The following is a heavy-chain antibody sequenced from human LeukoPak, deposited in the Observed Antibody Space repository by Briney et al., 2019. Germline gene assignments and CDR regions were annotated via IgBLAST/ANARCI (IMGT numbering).Heavy chain of an antibody. D-gene: IGHD3-16*01. Sequence: GGSLRLSCEASGFTFSTHWMHWVRQVPGKGLVWISRISNDVISTISTSYADSVKGRFTISRDNAKNTLYLQMNSLIAEDTAVYYCARDYTQYYYYYYMDVWGKGTTVTVSS. J-gene: IGHJ6*03. CDR3: ARDYTQYYYYYYMDV. CDR1: GFTFSTHW. V-gene: IGHV3-74*01. CDR2: ISNDVIST.